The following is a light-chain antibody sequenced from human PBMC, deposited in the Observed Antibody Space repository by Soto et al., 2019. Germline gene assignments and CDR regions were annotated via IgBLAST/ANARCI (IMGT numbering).Light chain of an antibody. Sequence: EIVLTQSPATLSLSPGERATLSCRASQSVSSNLAWYQQKPGQAPRLIIYAASNRATGIPARFSGSGSGTDFTLTISSLEPEDFAVYYCQRGDTFGHGTRLEIK. CDR3: QRGDT. CDR1: QSVSSN. CDR2: AAS. V-gene: IGKV3-11*01. J-gene: IGKJ5*01.